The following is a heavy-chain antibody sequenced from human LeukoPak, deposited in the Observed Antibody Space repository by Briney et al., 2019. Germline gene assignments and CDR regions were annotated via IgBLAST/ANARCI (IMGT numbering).Heavy chain of an antibody. J-gene: IGHJ4*02. D-gene: IGHD1-26*01. CDR3: ARTPTAGLTYYFDY. V-gene: IGHV3-48*01. Sequence: GGSLRLSCVASGFNFRSFSMNWVRQAPGKGLEWDSYISSGPDREHYADSVKGRFTISRDDAKKSLYLQMNSLTADDTAIYYCARTPTAGLTYYFDYWGQGSLVTVSS. CDR2: ISSGPDRE. CDR1: GFNFRSFS.